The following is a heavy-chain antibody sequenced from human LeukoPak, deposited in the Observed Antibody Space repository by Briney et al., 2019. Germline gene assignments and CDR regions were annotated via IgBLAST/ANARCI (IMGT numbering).Heavy chain of an antibody. CDR3: ARDLGYSSGWYFRYGMDV. D-gene: IGHD6-19*01. V-gene: IGHV3-21*01. CDR1: GFTFSSYS. CDR2: ISSTSSYI. J-gene: IGHJ6*04. Sequence: GGSLRLSCAASGFTFSSYSMNWVRQAPGKGLEWVSSISSTSSYIYYADSLKGRFTISRDNAKNSLYLQMNSLRAEDTAVYYCARDLGYSSGWYFRYGMDVWGKGTTVTVPS.